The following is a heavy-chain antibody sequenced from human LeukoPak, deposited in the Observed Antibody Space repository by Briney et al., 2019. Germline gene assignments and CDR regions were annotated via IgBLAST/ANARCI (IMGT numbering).Heavy chain of an antibody. J-gene: IGHJ4*02. CDR2: IYPGDSDT. D-gene: IGHD2-2*01. CDR3: ARWLAHCSSASCYQPFDY. V-gene: IGHV5-51*01. CDR1: GYSFTSYW. Sequence: GESLKISCQGSGYSFTSYWIGWVRQMPGKSLEWMGIIYPGDSDTRYSPSFQGQVTISADKSISTAYLQWSSLKASDTAVYYCARWLAHCSSASCYQPFDYWGQGTLVTVSS.